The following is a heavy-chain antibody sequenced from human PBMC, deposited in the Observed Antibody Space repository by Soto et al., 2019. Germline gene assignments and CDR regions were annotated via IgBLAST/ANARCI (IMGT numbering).Heavy chain of an antibody. CDR3: ASKFGELLADAFDI. CDR2: IYHSGST. D-gene: IGHD3-10*01. V-gene: IGHV4-4*02. CDR1: DGSISSRNW. Sequence: QVQLQESGPGLVKPSGTLSLTCAVSDGSISSRNWWSWVRQAPGKGLEWIGEIYHSGSTNYNPSLKSRVTISVDNSKNEFSLKLSSVTAADTAVYYCASKFGELLADAFDIWGQGTMVTVSS. J-gene: IGHJ3*02.